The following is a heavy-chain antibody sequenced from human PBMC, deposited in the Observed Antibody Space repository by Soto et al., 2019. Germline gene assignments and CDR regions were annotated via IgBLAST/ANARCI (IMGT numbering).Heavy chain of an antibody. J-gene: IGHJ5*02. D-gene: IGHD3-22*01. CDR2: ISAYNNNT. CDR1: DYTFTNYG. CDR3: ARSRAYYFDSSGYPLAGGWFDP. V-gene: IGHV1-18*01. Sequence: ASVKVSCKASDYTFTNYGISWVRQAPGQGLEWLGWISAYNNNTNYAQRLQGRVTMTTDTSTSTAYMELRSLRSDDTAVYYCARSRAYYFDSSGYPLAGGWFDPWGQRTLVTVSS.